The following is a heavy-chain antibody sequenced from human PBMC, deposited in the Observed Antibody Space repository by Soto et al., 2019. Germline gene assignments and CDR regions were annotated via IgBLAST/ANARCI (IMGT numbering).Heavy chain of an antibody. CDR1: GGTFSSYA. CDR3: AIDNSGWAYCYYFYGLDV. V-gene: IGHV1-69*01. CDR2: IIPIFGTA. J-gene: IGHJ6*02. Sequence: QVQLVQSGAEVKKPGSSVKVSCKASGGTFSSYAISWVRQAPGQGLEWMGGIIPIFGTANYAQKFQGRVMLSGVESTGTDYMGLSSMRSEDTAADYRAIDNSGWAYCYYFYGLDVWGQGTTVTVSS. D-gene: IGHD6-25*01.